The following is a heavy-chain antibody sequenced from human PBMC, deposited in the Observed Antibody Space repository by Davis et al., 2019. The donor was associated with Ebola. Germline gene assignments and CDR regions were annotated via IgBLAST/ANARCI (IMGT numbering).Heavy chain of an antibody. CDR2: IKQDGSEK. CDR3: ARDLDSSGWYFDY. V-gene: IGHV3-7*01. D-gene: IGHD6-19*01. Sequence: PGGSLRLSCAASKFTFSSYWMSWVRQAPGKGLEWVANIKQDGSEKYYVDSVKGRFTISRDNAKNSLYLQMNSLRAEDTAVYYCARDLDSSGWYFDYWGQGTLVTVSS. J-gene: IGHJ4*02. CDR1: KFTFSSYW.